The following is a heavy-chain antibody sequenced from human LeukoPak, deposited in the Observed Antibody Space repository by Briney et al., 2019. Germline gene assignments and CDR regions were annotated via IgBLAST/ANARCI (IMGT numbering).Heavy chain of an antibody. CDR3: ARDQGRGVRGVINFDY. CDR1: GFTFSSYA. Sequence: GGSLRLSCAASGFTFSSYAMHWVRQAPGKGLEWVAVISYDGSNKYYADSVKGRFTNSRDNSKNTLYLQMNSLRAEDTAVYYCARDQGRGVRGVINFDYWGQGTLVTVSS. J-gene: IGHJ4*02. CDR2: ISYDGSNK. V-gene: IGHV3-30-3*01. D-gene: IGHD3-10*01.